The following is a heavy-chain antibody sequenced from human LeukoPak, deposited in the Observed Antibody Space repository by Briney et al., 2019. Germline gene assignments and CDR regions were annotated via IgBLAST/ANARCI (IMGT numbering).Heavy chain of an antibody. Sequence: GGSLRLSCAASGFAITDHHMDWVRQAPGKGMEWVGRSQTTKPNSCTTEYAASVKGRFTISRDDSKNSLYLQMNSLTVDDTAVYYCARDRGYSSFDYWGQGTLVTVSS. CDR3: ARDRGYSSFDY. V-gene: IGHV3-72*01. J-gene: IGHJ4*02. CDR2: SQTTKPNSCTT. D-gene: IGHD4-23*01. CDR1: GFAITDHH.